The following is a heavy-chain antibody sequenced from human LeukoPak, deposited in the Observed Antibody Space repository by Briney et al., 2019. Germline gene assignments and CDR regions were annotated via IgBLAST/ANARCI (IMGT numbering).Heavy chain of an antibody. CDR1: GGSISSYY. V-gene: IGHV4-59*01. J-gene: IGHJ4*02. D-gene: IGHD7-27*01. Sequence: SETPSLTCTVSGGSISSYYWGWIRLPPGKGLEWIGYIHYSGSTNHNPSLKSRVTISVDTSKNQFSLKLSSVTAADTAVYYCARDARGTGTFDYWGQGTLVTVPS. CDR2: IHYSGST. CDR3: ARDARGTGTFDY.